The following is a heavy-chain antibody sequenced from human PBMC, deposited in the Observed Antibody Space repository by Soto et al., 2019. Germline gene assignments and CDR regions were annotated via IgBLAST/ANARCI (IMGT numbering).Heavy chain of an antibody. CDR3: ARSDIVATAHLDY. J-gene: IGHJ4*02. Sequence: ASVKVSCKASGYTFTSYGISWVRQAPGQGLEWMGWISAYNGNTNYAQKLQGRVTMTTDTSTSTAYMELRSLRSDDMVFYYCARSDIVATAHLDYWGQGTLVTVSS. CDR1: GYTFTSYG. V-gene: IGHV1-18*03. D-gene: IGHD5-12*01. CDR2: ISAYNGNT.